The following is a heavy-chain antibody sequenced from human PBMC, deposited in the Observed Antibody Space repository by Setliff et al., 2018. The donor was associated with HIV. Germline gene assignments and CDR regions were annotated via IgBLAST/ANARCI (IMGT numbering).Heavy chain of an antibody. D-gene: IGHD3-3*01. CDR2: IYIYNSGST. V-gene: IGHV4-59*01. J-gene: IGHJ4*02. CDR1: GGSFSGYY. Sequence: LSLTCSVSGGSFSGYYWSWIRQPPGKGLEWIGYIYIYNSGSTNYNPSLTSRVTISVDTSRNQFCLKLTSVTAADTAIYYCARGVNFDYWGQGTQVTVSS. CDR3: ARGVNFDY.